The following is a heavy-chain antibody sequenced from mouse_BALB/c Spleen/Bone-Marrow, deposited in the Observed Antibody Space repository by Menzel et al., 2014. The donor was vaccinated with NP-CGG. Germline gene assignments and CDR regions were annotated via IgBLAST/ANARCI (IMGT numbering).Heavy chain of an antibody. J-gene: IGHJ4*01. Sequence: EVKLVESGGGLVQPGGSLRLSCATSGFTFTDYYMSWVRQPPGKALEWLGFIRNKANAFTTEYSASVKGRFTISRDNSQSILYLQMNILRAEDSATYYCARSHYPRAMDYRGQGTSVTVSS. CDR2: IRNKANAFTT. CDR1: GFTFTDYY. V-gene: IGHV7-3*02. D-gene: IGHD5-5*01. CDR3: ARSHYPRAMDY.